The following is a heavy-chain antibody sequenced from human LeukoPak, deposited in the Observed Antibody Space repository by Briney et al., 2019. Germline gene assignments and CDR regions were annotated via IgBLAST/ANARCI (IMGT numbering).Heavy chain of an antibody. J-gene: IGHJ3*02. D-gene: IGHD6-6*01. CDR3: ARLDSIAGDFEAFDI. Sequence: SETLSLTCTVSGSVMSSYYWSWIRQPPGKGLEWIGNVYYSETPNYNPFLKSRVTISVDTSKNQFSLKLSSVTAADTAVYYCARLDSIAGDFEAFDIWGQGTMVTLSS. CDR2: VYYSETP. CDR1: GSVMSSYY. V-gene: IGHV4-59*08.